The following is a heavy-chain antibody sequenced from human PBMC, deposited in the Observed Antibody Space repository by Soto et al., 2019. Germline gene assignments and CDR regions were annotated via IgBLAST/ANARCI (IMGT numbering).Heavy chain of an antibody. CDR2: ISGSGDNT. D-gene: IGHD5-18*01. J-gene: IGHJ4*02. CDR1: GFTFSSYA. V-gene: IGHV3-23*01. CDR3: AKDRRYSYGYLAY. Sequence: GGSLRLSCAASGFTFSSYAMSWVRQAPGKGLEWVSAISGSGDNTYYADSVKGRFTISRDNSKNTLYLQMNSLRAEDTALYYCAKDRRYSYGYLAYWGQGTLVTVSS.